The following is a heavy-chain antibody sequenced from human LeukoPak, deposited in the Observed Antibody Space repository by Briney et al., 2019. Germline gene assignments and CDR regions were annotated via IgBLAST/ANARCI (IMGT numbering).Heavy chain of an antibody. D-gene: IGHD3-10*01. V-gene: IGHV3-43*01. J-gene: IGHJ4*02. CDR3: AKDRSSMVRGTHYDY. Sequence: GGSLRLSCAASGFTFDDYTMHWVRQAPGKGLEWVSLISWDGGSTYYADSVKGRFTISRDNSKNSLYLQMNSLRTEDTALYYCAKDRSSMVRGTHYDYWGQGTLVTVSS. CDR2: ISWDGGST. CDR1: GFTFDDYT.